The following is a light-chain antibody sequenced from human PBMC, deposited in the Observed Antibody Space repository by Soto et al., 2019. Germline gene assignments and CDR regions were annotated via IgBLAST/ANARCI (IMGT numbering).Light chain of an antibody. CDR1: SSDVGSYNL. J-gene: IGLJ3*02. Sequence: QSVLTQPASVSGSPGQSITISCTGSSSDVGSYNLVSWYQQHPGNAPKLMIYEGSKRPSGVSNRFFGSKSGNTASLTISGLHSEHEADYYCCSFARGSTLVFGGGTKVTVL. V-gene: IGLV2-23*01. CDR2: EGS. CDR3: CSFARGSTLV.